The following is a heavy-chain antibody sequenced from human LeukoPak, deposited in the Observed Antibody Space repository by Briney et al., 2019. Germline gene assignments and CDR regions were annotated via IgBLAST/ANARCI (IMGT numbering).Heavy chain of an antibody. D-gene: IGHD6-13*01. Sequence: SETLSLTCTVSGGSISISGYYWIWIRQHPGKGLEWVGYIDNRGTTYYNPSLKSRVSISADRSKNQFSLRLSSVTAADTAVYYCARDQYISSFRYYGMDVWGQGTTVTVSS. CDR2: IDNRGTT. CDR3: ARDQYISSFRYYGMDV. J-gene: IGHJ6*02. CDR1: GGSISISGYY. V-gene: IGHV4-31*03.